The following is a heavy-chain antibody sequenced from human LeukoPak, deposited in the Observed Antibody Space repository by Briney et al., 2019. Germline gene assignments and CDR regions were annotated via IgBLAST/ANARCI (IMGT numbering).Heavy chain of an antibody. Sequence: GGSLRLSCAASGFSFSSYALNWVGRPPGRGLGWFSYISSSSSTIHYADSLKGRFTISRDNDKNSLYLQMNSLRDEDTAVYYCARDRGYSGYDLAYWGQGTLVTVSS. J-gene: IGHJ4*02. CDR3: ARDRGYSGYDLAY. CDR1: GFSFSSYA. CDR2: ISSSSSTI. D-gene: IGHD5-12*01. V-gene: IGHV3-48*02.